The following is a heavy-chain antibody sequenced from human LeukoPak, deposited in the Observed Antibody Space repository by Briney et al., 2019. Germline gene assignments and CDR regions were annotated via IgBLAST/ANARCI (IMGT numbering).Heavy chain of an antibody. CDR3: ARDREKAGDRPFDY. D-gene: IGHD7-27*01. V-gene: IGHV3-30-3*01. J-gene: IGHJ4*02. CDR2: ISYDGSNK. Sequence: GRSLRLSCAASGFTFSSYAMYWVCQAPGKGLEWVAVISYDGSNKYYADSVKGRFTISRDNSKNTLYLQMNSLRAEDTAVYYCARDREKAGDRPFDYWGQGTLVAVSS. CDR1: GFTFSSYA.